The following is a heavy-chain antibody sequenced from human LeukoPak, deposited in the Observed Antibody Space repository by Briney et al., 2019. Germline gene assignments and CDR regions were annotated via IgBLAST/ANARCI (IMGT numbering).Heavy chain of an antibody. CDR3: ARELQLDDCTRINCYQPMVDP. CDR1: GYTFTDYH. J-gene: IGHJ5*02. D-gene: IGHD2-8*01. V-gene: IGHV1-2*02. Sequence: GASVKVSCKASGYTFTDYHMHWVRQAPGQGCEWMGWINPQSGDTKYAQNLQGRVTMTRDTSISTAYMDLSSLRSDDTAVYYCARELQLDDCTRINCYQPMVDPWGQGTLVTVSS. CDR2: INPQSGDT.